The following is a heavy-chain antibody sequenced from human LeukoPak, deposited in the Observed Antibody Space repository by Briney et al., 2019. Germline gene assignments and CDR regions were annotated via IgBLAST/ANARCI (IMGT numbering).Heavy chain of an antibody. Sequence: GGSLRLSCAVSGFTFTSYPMSWVRQAPGKGLEWVSGISNSKGISDYYADSVKGRFTISRDNSKNTLYLQMNSLRAEDTAVYYCVKRRDAYTRRGTFDSWGQGALVTVSS. CDR2: ISNSKGISD. V-gene: IGHV3-23*01. CDR3: VKRRDAYTRRGTFDS. CDR1: GFTFTSYP. D-gene: IGHD5-24*01. J-gene: IGHJ4*02.